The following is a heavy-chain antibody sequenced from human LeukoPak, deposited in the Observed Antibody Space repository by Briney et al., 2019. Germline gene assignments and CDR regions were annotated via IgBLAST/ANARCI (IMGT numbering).Heavy chain of an antibody. Sequence: SETLSLTCTVSGGSISDYYWSWIRQPPGKGLEWIGYIYYSGSTNYNPSLKSRVTISVDTSKNQFSLKLSSVTAADTAVYYCVRHEYGYFQHWGQGTLVTVSS. CDR3: VRHEYGYFQH. CDR1: GGSISDYY. J-gene: IGHJ1*01. V-gene: IGHV4-59*08. CDR2: IYYSGST. D-gene: IGHD4-17*01.